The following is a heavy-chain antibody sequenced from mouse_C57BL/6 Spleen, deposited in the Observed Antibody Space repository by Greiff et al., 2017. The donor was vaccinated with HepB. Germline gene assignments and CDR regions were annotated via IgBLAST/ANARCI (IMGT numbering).Heavy chain of an antibody. CDR3: ARQRDYDYDGAWFAY. CDR1: GYAFSSSW. CDR2: IYPGDGDT. J-gene: IGHJ3*01. Sequence: VKLVESGPELVKPGASVKISCKASGYAFSSSWMNWVKQRPGKGLEWIGRIYPGDGDTNYNGKFKGKATLTADKSSSTAYMQLSSLTSEDSAVYFCARQRDYDYDGAWFAYWGQGTLVTVSA. D-gene: IGHD2-4*01. V-gene: IGHV1-82*01.